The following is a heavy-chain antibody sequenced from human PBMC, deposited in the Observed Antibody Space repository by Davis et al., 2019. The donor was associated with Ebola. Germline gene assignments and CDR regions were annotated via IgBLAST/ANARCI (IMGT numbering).Heavy chain of an antibody. V-gene: IGHV4-61*08. CDR1: GGSISSGGYY. CDR2: IYYSGST. J-gene: IGHJ4*02. CDR3: ARRYSSSEYFFGY. Sequence: MPSETLSLTCTVSGGSISSGGYYRSWLRQPPGKGLEWTGYIYYSGSTNYNPSLKSRVTISVDTSKNQFSLKLSSVTAADTAVYYCARRYSSSEYFFGYWGQGSLVTVSS. D-gene: IGHD6-6*01.